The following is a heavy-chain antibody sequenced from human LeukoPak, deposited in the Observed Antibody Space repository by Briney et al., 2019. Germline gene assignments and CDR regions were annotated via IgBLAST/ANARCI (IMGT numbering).Heavy chain of an antibody. Sequence: SETLSLTCAVYGGSFSGYYWSWIRRPPRKGLEWIGEINHSGSTNYNPSLKSRVTISVDTSKNQFSLKLSSVTAADTAVYYCARFRGPGITIFGVVRKYYYYYMDVWGKGNTVTVSS. CDR2: INHSGST. V-gene: IGHV4-34*01. J-gene: IGHJ6*03. CDR1: GGSFSGYY. CDR3: ARFRGPGITIFGVVRKYYYYYMDV. D-gene: IGHD3-3*01.